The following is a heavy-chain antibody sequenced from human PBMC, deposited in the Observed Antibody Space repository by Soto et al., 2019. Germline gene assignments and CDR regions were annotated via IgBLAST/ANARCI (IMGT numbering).Heavy chain of an antibody. CDR3: VRAPGSATVTSSYVDY. CDR2: ISYDGSKK. CDR1: GFTFRNYA. Sequence: GGSLRLSCAASGFTFRNYAMLWVRQAPGKGLEWVVVISYDGSKKYYADSLEGRFTISRDNSNNTLYLQMNSLTDEDTAVYYCVRAPGSATVTSSYVDYWGQGTLVTVSS. D-gene: IGHD4-17*01. J-gene: IGHJ4*02. V-gene: IGHV3-30*03.